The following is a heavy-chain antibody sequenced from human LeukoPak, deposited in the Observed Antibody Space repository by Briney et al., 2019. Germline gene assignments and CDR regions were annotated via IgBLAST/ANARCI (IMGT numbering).Heavy chain of an antibody. Sequence: SVKVSCKASGGTFSSYAISWVRQAPGQGLEWMGGIIPIFGTANYAQKFQGRVTITADESTSTAYMELSSLRSEDTAVYYCARDKNKRFRGVITELYHYYGMDVWGKGTTVTVSS. D-gene: IGHD3-10*01. V-gene: IGHV1-69*13. CDR3: ARDKNKRFRGVITELYHYYGMDV. J-gene: IGHJ6*04. CDR2: IIPIFGTA. CDR1: GGTFSSYA.